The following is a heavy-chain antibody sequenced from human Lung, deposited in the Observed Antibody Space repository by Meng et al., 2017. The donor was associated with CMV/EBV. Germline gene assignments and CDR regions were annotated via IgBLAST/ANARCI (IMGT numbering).Heavy chain of an antibody. CDR3: AIPRVGYCSASSCPPSY. V-gene: IGHV1-69*05. CDR1: TFSTFA. D-gene: IGHD2-2*01. Sequence: TFSTFALRCVRQAPGHVLGWVGGIISIFGTATYAQRFQGRLTITTDESTSTAYMALSRLRSDDTAVFYCAIPRVGYCSASSCPPSYWGQGTLVTVSS. CDR2: IISIFGTA. J-gene: IGHJ4*02.